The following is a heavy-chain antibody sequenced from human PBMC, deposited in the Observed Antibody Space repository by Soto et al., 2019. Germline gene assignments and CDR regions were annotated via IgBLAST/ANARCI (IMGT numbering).Heavy chain of an antibody. D-gene: IGHD4-17*01. CDR1: AFTFSIHA. V-gene: IGHV3-30-3*01. CDR3: ASDRRPYGGPPDNWFDP. CDR2: ISYDGSSK. Sequence: GGCLSPSCAASAFTFSIHAMHWARPAPGKGLVWVAAISYDGSSKYYADSVKGRFTISRDSSKNTLHLQMNSLRGEDTAVYYCASDRRPYGGPPDNWFDPWGQGTLVTVSS. J-gene: IGHJ5*02.